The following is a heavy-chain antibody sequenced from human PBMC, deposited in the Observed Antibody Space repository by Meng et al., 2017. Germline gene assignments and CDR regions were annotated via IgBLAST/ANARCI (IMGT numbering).Heavy chain of an antibody. Sequence: GESLKISCAASGFTVSSNYMSWVRQAPGKGLEWVSVIYSGGSTYYADSVKGRFTISRHNSKNTLYLQMNSLRAEDTAVYYCARGGPVLLWFGELFPNWFDPWGQGTLVTVSS. J-gene: IGHJ5*02. D-gene: IGHD3-10*01. CDR2: IYSGGST. V-gene: IGHV3-53*04. CDR1: GFTVSSNY. CDR3: ARGGPVLLWFGELFPNWFDP.